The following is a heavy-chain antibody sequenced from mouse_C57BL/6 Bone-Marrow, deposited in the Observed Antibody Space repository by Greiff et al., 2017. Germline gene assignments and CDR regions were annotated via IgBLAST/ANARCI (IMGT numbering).Heavy chain of an antibody. CDR3: ARERNYEGFAWFAY. CDR2: INPNYGTT. Sequence: VHVKQSGPELVKPGASVKISCKASGYSFTDYNMNWVKQSNGKSLEWIGVINPNYGTTSYNQKFKGKATLTVDQSSSTAYMQLNSLTSEDSAVYYCARERNYEGFAWFAYWGQGTLVTVSA. D-gene: IGHD1-1*01. J-gene: IGHJ3*01. CDR1: GYSFTDYN. V-gene: IGHV1-39*01.